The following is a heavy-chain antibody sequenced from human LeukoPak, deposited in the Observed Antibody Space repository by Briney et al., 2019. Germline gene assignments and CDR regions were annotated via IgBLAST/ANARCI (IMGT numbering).Heavy chain of an antibody. CDR3: ATWNYGMDV. Sequence: ASPTDSCMPSGYTLTGYYMHWVRPAPRQGFEWMGRSNPNTGGTNDSQKFQGRVTMTRDRSISTAYMELSRLRSDDTAVYYCATWNYGMDVWGQGTTVTVSS. V-gene: IGHV1-2*02. CDR1: GYTLTGYY. J-gene: IGHJ6*02. CDR2: SNPNTGGT. D-gene: IGHD1-1*01.